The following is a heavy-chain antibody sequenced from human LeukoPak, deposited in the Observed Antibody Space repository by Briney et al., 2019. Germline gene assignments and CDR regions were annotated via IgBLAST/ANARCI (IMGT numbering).Heavy chain of an antibody. Sequence: ASETLSLTCTVSGGSISSHYWSWIRQPPGKGLEWIGYIYYSGSTNYHPSLKSRVTISVDTSKNQFSLKLSSVTAADTAVYYCARVHCSSTSCYTGPHFDYWGQGTLVTVSS. V-gene: IGHV4-59*11. J-gene: IGHJ4*02. CDR3: ARVHCSSTSCYTGPHFDY. CDR1: GGSISSHY. CDR2: IYYSGST. D-gene: IGHD2-2*02.